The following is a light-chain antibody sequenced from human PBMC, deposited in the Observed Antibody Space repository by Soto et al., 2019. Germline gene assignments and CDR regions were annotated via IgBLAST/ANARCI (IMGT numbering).Light chain of an antibody. CDR1: QSLLHSNGNNY. CDR2: LGS. CDR3: MQALQTPIT. J-gene: IGKJ5*01. Sequence: EIVMTQSPLSLPVTPGEPASISCRSSQSLLHSNGNNYLVWFLQKPGQSPQVLIYLGSNRASGVPDRFSGSGSGTDFTLKISRVEAEDVGVYYCMQALQTPITFGQGTRLEIK. V-gene: IGKV2-28*01.